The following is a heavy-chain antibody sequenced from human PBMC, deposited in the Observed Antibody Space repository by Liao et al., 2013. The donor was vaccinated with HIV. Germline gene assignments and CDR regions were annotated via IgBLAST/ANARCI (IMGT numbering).Heavy chain of an antibody. Sequence: QVQLQESGPGLVKPSQTLSLTCTVSSGSISSGDYYWSWIRQPPGKGLEWIAYIYYSGNTYYNPSLKSRVTISVDTSKNQFSLKLNSVTAADTAVYYCARAGSGYSYYFDYWGQGTLVTVSS. CDR3: ARAGSGYSYYFDY. CDR2: IYYSGNT. V-gene: IGHV4-30-4*08. D-gene: IGHD3-22*01. CDR1: SGSISSGDYY. J-gene: IGHJ4*02.